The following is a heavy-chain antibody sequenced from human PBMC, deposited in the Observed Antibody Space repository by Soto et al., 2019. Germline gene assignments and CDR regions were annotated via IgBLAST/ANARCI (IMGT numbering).Heavy chain of an antibody. D-gene: IGHD2-15*01. CDR3: AKDPHFYCSGGSCYPYGMDV. CDR2: ISGSGGST. V-gene: IGHV3-23*01. CDR1: GFTFSSYA. J-gene: IGHJ6*02. Sequence: EVQLLESGGGLVQPGGSLGLSCAASGFTFSSYAMNWVRQAPGKGLEWVSGISGSGGSTYYVDSVKGRFTISRDNSKNTLYLQMNSLRAEDTAVYYCAKDPHFYCSGGSCYPYGMDVWGQGTTVTVSS.